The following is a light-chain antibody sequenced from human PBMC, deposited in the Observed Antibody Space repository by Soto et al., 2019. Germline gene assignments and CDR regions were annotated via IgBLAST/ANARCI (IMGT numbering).Light chain of an antibody. CDR2: SNN. Sequence: QSVLTQPLSASGTPGQRVTISCSGSSSNIGPNYVYWYQQLPGTAPKLLIFSNNQRPSGVPDRLSGSKSGTSASLAISGLRSEDEAEYYCAAWDDSLRAVVFGGGTKVTAL. CDR3: AAWDDSLRAVV. CDR1: SSNIGPNY. J-gene: IGLJ2*01. V-gene: IGLV1-47*02.